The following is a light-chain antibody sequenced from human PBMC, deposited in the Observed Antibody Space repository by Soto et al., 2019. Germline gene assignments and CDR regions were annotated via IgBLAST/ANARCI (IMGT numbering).Light chain of an antibody. CDR1: QGVRNY. CDR2: DAS. V-gene: IGKV1-33*01. Sequence: DIPLSLSQSSLSASVGDRVAFTCQASQGVRNYLHWYQQKSGQAPKLLIHDASHLQTGVPSRFSGSGSGTDFSFTISSLQPEDIATYYCQQYEDPPVPFGGVTKVDI. J-gene: IGKJ4*01. CDR3: QQYEDPPVP.